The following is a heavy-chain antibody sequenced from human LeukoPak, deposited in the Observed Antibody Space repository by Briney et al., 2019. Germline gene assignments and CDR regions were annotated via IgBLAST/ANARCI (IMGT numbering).Heavy chain of an antibody. J-gene: IGHJ3*02. D-gene: IGHD6-19*01. CDR2: ISGSGGST. V-gene: IGHV3-23*01. CDR3: AKDLGICGPAVAYAFDI. CDR1: GFTFSSCA. Sequence: AGGSLRLSCAASGFTFSSCAMTWVRQAPGKGLEWVSAISGSGGSTYYADSVKGRFTISRDNPKNTLYLQMNSLRAEDTAVYYCAKDLGICGPAVAYAFDIWGQGTKVTVSS.